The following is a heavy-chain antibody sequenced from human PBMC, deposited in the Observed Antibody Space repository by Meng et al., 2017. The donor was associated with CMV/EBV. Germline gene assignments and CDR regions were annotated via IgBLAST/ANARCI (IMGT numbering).Heavy chain of an antibody. Sequence: GGSLRLSCAASEFTFSSYAMNWVRQAPGKGLEWVSIISDSGGITYYADSVEGRFTISRDNSKNTLYLQMNSLRAEDTAVYYCAKGRSIEAAGTRYFDCWGQGTLVTVSS. CDR3: AKGRSIEAAGTRYFDC. CDR2: ISDSGGIT. CDR1: EFTFSSYA. V-gene: IGHV3-23*01. D-gene: IGHD6-13*01. J-gene: IGHJ4*02.